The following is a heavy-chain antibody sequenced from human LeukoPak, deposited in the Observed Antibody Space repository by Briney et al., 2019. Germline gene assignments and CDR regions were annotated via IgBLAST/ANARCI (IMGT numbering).Heavy chain of an antibody. D-gene: IGHD5-18*01. V-gene: IGHV4-59*11. CDR3: ARGGYSYGYYVDV. J-gene: IGHJ6*03. Sequence: SETLSLTCTVSGGSISSHYWSWIRQPPGKGLEWIGYIYYSGSTNCNPSLKSRVTISVDTSKNQFSLKLSSVTAADTAVYYCARGGYSYGYYVDVWGKGTTVTVSS. CDR2: IYYSGST. CDR1: GGSISSHY.